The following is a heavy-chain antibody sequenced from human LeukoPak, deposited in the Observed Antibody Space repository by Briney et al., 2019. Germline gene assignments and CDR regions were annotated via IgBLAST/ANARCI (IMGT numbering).Heavy chain of an antibody. D-gene: IGHD1-26*01. CDR3: ARERWELLENPYYYYYGMDV. J-gene: IGHJ6*02. Sequence: GGSLRLSCAASGFTFSSYWMSWVRQAPGKGLEWVANIKQDGSEKYYVDSVKGRFTISSDNAKNSLYLQMNSLRAEDTAVYYCARERWELLENPYYYYYGMDVWGQGTTVTVSS. V-gene: IGHV3-7*01. CDR2: IKQDGSEK. CDR1: GFTFSSYW.